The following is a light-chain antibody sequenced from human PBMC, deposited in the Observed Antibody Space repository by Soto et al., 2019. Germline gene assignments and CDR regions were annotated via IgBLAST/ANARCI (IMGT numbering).Light chain of an antibody. CDR2: WAS. CDR1: QSVLYNSNNKNY. Sequence: DIVMTQSPDSLAVSLGERATINCKSSQSVLYNSNNKNYVAWYQQKPGQPPKLLIYWASTRESGVPDRFSGSGSGTDFTLTFSRLQAEDVAVYDCQQYHDTRRTFVGGTKVEIK. J-gene: IGKJ4*01. V-gene: IGKV4-1*01. CDR3: QQYHDTRRT.